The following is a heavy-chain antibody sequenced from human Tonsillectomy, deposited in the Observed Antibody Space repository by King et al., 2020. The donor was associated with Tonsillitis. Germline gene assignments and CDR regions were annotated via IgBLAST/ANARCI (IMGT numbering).Heavy chain of an antibody. V-gene: IGHV4-31*03. CDR2: IYYSGST. Sequence: VQLQESGPGLVKPSQTLSLTCTVSGGSISSGGYYWSWIRQHPGKGLEWIGYIYYSGSTYYNPSLKSRVTISVDTSKNQFSLKLSSVTAADTAVYYCARVLHGATIGAIDYWGQGTLVTVSS. D-gene: IGHD5-12*01. CDR1: GGSISSGGYY. CDR3: ARVLHGATIGAIDY. J-gene: IGHJ4*02.